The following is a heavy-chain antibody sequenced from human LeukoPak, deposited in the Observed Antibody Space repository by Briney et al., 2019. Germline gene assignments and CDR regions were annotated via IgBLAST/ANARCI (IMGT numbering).Heavy chain of an antibody. D-gene: IGHD2-15*01. J-gene: IGHJ4*02. V-gene: IGHV3-30*18. CDR1: GFTFSSYG. CDR3: AKDRLSGGSCFDY. CDR2: ISYDGSDK. Sequence: GRSLRLSCAASGFTFSSYGMHWVRQAPGKGLEWVAVISYDGSDKYYADSVKGRFTISRDNSKNTLYLQMNSLRAEDTAVYYCAKDRLSGGSCFDYWGQGTLVTVSS.